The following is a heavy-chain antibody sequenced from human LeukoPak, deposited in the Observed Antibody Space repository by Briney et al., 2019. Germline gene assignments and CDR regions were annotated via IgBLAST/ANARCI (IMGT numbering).Heavy chain of an antibody. CDR3: ARDEPSWIQLWFSRDDSSGPNGAFDI. V-gene: IGHV3-48*03. CDR1: GFTFSSYE. D-gene: IGHD5-18*01. J-gene: IGHJ3*02. Sequence: GGSLRLSCAASGFTFSSYEMNWVRQAPGKGLEWVSYISSSGSTIYYADSVKGRFTISRDNAKNSLYLQMNSLRAEDTAVYYCARDEPSWIQLWFSRDDSSGPNGAFDIWGQGTMVTVSS. CDR2: ISSSGSTI.